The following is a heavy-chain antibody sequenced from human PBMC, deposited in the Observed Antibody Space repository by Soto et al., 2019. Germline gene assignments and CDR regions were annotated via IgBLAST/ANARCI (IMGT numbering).Heavy chain of an antibody. CDR2: INAGNGNT. CDR3: ARDTGYCSSTSCYDPYNWFDP. Sequence: ASVKVSWKASGYTFTSYAMHWVRQAPGQRLEWMGWINAGNGNTKYSQKFQGRVTITRDTSASTAYMELSSLRSEDTAVYYCARDTGYCSSTSCYDPYNWFDPWGQGTLVTVSS. CDR1: GYTFTSYA. V-gene: IGHV1-3*01. J-gene: IGHJ5*02. D-gene: IGHD2-2*01.